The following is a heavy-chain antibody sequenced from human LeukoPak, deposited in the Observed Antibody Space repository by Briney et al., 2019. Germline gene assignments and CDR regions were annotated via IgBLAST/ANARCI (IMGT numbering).Heavy chain of an antibody. V-gene: IGHV4-39*01. CDR2: IHYSGST. J-gene: IGHJ4*02. Sequence: SETLSLTCTVSGGSISSSIYYWGWIRQPPGKGLEWIGSIHYSGSTYYKPTLRSRVTISVDTSKNQFSLKLSSVTAADTSVYYCLRFGSASYYNNFDDWSQGTLVTVSS. CDR1: GGSISSSIYY. CDR3: LRFGSASYYNNFDD. D-gene: IGHD3-10*01.